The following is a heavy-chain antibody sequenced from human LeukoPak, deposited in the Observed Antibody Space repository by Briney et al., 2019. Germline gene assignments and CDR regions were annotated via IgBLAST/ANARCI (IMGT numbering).Heavy chain of an antibody. Sequence: GGSLRLSCSASGFTFSSYAMHWVRQAPGKGLEYVSAISRNGGSTYYADSVKGRFTISRDNSKNTLYLQMSSLRAEDTAVYYCVKTGYSSSWYYDYWGQGTLVTVSS. D-gene: IGHD6-13*01. CDR3: VKTGYSSSWYYDY. V-gene: IGHV3-64D*06. CDR1: GFTFSSYA. CDR2: ISRNGGST. J-gene: IGHJ4*02.